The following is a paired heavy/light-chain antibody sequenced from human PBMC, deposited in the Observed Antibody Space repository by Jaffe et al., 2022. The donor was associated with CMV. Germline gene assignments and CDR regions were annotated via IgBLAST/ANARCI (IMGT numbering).Heavy chain of an antibody. CDR2: INYSGADT. CDR3: ARGPWSDAGGWFEL. V-gene: IGHV3-23*01. D-gene: IGHD1-1*01. CDR1: EVTYTSRA. Sequence: EVQLLQSGGDLVQPGGSLRLSCVASEVTYTSRAMFWVRQAPGKGLEWVSSINYSGADTDYADPVKGRFTISRDNSKETLYLQMDSLRVEDTAVYFCARGPWSDAGGWFELWGQGTLVTVSS. J-gene: IGHJ5*01.
Light chain of an antibody. CDR1: HSISNY. CDR3: QQRYNWPPLT. V-gene: IGKV3-11*01. Sequence: EIVLTQSPATLSLSPGERATLSCRASHSISNYLAWYQQKPGQAPRLLLYDASNRAPGIPARFSGSGSGTDFTLTISSLEPEDFAVYFCQQRYNWPPLTFGGGTKVEIK. J-gene: IGKJ4*01. CDR2: DAS.